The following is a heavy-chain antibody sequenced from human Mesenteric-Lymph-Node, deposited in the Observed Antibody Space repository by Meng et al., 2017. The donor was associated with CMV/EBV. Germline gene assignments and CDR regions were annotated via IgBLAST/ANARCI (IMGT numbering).Heavy chain of an antibody. V-gene: IGHV4-34*01. CDR3: ARTPIGSRDLDY. J-gene: IGHJ4*02. Sequence: SETLSLTCAVYGGSFSGYYWSWIRQPPGKGLEWIGEINHSGSTNYNPSLKSRVTISVDTSKNQFSLKLSSVTAADTAVYYCARTPIGSRDLDYWGQGTLVTVSS. D-gene: IGHD1-26*01. CDR1: GGSFSGYY. CDR2: INHSGST.